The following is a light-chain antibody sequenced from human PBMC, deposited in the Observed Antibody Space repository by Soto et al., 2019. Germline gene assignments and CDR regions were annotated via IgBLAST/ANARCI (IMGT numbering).Light chain of an antibody. J-gene: IGLJ1*01. CDR2: GNS. Sequence: QSVLTQPPSVSGAPGQRVTISCTGSSSNIGAGYDVHWYQQLPGTAPKLLIYGNSNRPSGVPDRFSGSKSGTSASLAITRLQAEDEADYYCQSYDSIYVFGTGTKVTVL. V-gene: IGLV1-40*01. CDR3: QSYDSIYV. CDR1: SSNIGAGYD.